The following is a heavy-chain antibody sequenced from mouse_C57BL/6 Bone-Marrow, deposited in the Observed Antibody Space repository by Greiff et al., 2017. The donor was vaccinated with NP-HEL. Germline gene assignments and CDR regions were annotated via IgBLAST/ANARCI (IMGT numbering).Heavy chain of an antibody. CDR1: GYAFTNYL. D-gene: IGHD1-1*01. V-gene: IGHV1-54*01. CDR2: INPGSGGT. Sequence: VKLMESGAELVRPGTSVKVSCKASGYAFTNYLIEWVKQRPGQGLEWIGVINPGSGGTNYNEKFKGKATLTADKSSSTAYMQLSSLTSEDSAVYFCARWNITAVVATSGYWGQGTTLTVSS. CDR3: ARWNITAVVATSGY. J-gene: IGHJ2*01.